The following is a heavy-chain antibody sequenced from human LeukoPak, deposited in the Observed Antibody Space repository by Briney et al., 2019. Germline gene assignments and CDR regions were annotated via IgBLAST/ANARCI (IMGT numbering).Heavy chain of an antibody. Sequence: SETLSLTCAVYGESSSDYYWSWIRQPPGRGLEWIGEINHAGGTNYNPSLKSRVTISVDTSKNQFSLKLISVTAADTAVYYCAKGGNNYDLWSGYPRYNWFDPWGQGTLVTVSS. CDR1: GESSSDYY. CDR3: AKGGNNYDLWSGYPRYNWFDP. V-gene: IGHV4-34*01. D-gene: IGHD3-3*01. J-gene: IGHJ5*02. CDR2: INHAGGT.